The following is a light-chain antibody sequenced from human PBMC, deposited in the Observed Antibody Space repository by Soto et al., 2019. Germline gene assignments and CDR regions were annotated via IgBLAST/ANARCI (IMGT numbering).Light chain of an antibody. V-gene: IGKV1-13*02. CDR2: DAS. CDR1: QGISTT. J-gene: IGKJ4*01. Sequence: AIQLTQSPSSLSASVGDRVIITCRASQGISTTLAWYQQKPGKAPKLLIYDASSLEGGVPSRFSGSGSGTYFTHIISSLQPEDLATYYCQQFNSYPLTFGGGTKVEIK. CDR3: QQFNSYPLT.